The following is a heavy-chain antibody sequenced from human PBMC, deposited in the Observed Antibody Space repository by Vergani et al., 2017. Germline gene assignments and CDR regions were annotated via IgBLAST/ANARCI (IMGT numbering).Heavy chain of an antibody. CDR1: GYTFTSYA. CDR2: INTNTGNP. V-gene: IGHV7-4-1*02. CDR3: AAGGSTVAAAKEGGGDILYWYFDR. Sequence: QVQLVQSGSELKKPGASVKVSCKASGYTFTSYAMNWVRQAPGQGLEWMGCINTNTGNPTYAQGFTGRFVFSLDTSVSTAYLQIRSLKAEDTAVYYCAAGGSTVAAAKEGGGDILYWYFDRWDGGTLVTVSS. J-gene: IGHJ2*01. D-gene: IGHD6-13*01.